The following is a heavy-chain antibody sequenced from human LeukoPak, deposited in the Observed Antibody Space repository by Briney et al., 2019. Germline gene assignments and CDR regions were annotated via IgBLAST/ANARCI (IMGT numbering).Heavy chain of an antibody. Sequence: ASEKVSCEASGYTFTGHYMHWVRQAPGQGPEWMGWINPNSGGTNYAQKFQGRVTMTRDTSISTAYMELSGLRSDDTAVYYCARCSTPHWIFDAFDIWGQGTMVTVSS. CDR2: INPNSGGT. D-gene: IGHD1-1*01. V-gene: IGHV1-2*02. J-gene: IGHJ3*02. CDR3: ARCSTPHWIFDAFDI. CDR1: GYTFTGHY.